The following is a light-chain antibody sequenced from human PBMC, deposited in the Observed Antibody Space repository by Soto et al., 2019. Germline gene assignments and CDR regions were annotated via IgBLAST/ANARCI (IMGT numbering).Light chain of an antibody. V-gene: IGKV3-11*01. J-gene: IGKJ5*01. Sequence: ERVLTHSPATLSLSPGERATLSCSASQSVSSYLAWYQQKPGQAPRLLIYDASNRATGIPARFSGSGSGTDFTLTISSLEPEDFAVYYCQQRSNWPLITFGQGTRLEIK. CDR2: DAS. CDR1: QSVSSY. CDR3: QQRSNWPLIT.